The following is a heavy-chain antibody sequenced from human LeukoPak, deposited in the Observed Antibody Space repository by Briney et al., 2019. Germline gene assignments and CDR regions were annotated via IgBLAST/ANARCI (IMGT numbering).Heavy chain of an antibody. V-gene: IGHV4-34*01. CDR3: ARNFPLAARYEYKRFDP. CDR2: INHSGST. D-gene: IGHD6-6*01. Sequence: PSETLSLTCAVYGGSFSGYYWSWIRQPPGKGLEWIGEINHSGSTNYNPSLKSRVTISVDTSKNQFSLKLSSVTAADTAVYYCARNFPLAARYEYKRFDPWGQGTLVTVSS. CDR1: GGSFSGYY. J-gene: IGHJ5*02.